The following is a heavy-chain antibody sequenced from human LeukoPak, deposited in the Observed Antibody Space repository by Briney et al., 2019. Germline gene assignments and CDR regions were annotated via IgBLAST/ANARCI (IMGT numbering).Heavy chain of an antibody. V-gene: IGHV3-23*01. J-gene: IGHJ4*02. Sequence: GGSLRLSCAVSGITLSNYGMTWVRQPPGKGLEWVAGISDTGGRINYADSVKGRFTISRDNPKNTLYLRMNSLRAEDTAVYFCAKRGVVIRVILVGFHKEAYYFDSWGQGALVTVSS. CDR3: AKRGVVIRVILVGFHKEAYYFDS. CDR2: ISDTGGRI. D-gene: IGHD3-22*01. CDR1: GITLSNYG.